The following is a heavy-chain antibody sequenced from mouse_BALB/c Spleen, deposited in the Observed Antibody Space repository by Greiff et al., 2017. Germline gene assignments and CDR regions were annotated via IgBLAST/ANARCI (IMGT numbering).Heavy chain of an antibody. J-gene: IGHJ4*01. CDR3: AVIYYDYGGAMDY. Sequence: EVQLQQSGAELVKPGASVKLSCTASGFNIKDTYMHWVKQRPEQGLEWIGRIDPANGNTKYDPKFQGKATITADTSSNTAYLQLSSLTSEDTAVYYCAVIYYDYGGAMDYWGQGTSVTVSS. V-gene: IGHV14-3*02. D-gene: IGHD2-4*01. CDR2: IDPANGNT. CDR1: GFNIKDTY.